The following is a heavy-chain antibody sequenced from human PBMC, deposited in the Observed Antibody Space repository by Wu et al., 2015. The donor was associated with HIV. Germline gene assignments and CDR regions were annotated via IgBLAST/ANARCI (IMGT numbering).Heavy chain of an antibody. CDR2: IVPXFDAP. V-gene: IGHV1-69*13. CDR1: EAPSAPML. D-gene: IGHD1-14*01. J-gene: IGHJ4*02. CDR3: TRSRFAGSSDTWYSFDK. Sequence: QVELVQSGAEVKKPGSSVRVSCKASEAPSAPMLSAGCDRPLDKGLNWMGRIVPXFDAPNYAQRFHDRLTITADGSTTTAYMELSNLRSEDTAVYFCTRSRFAGSSDTWYSFDKWGQGTLVTVSS.